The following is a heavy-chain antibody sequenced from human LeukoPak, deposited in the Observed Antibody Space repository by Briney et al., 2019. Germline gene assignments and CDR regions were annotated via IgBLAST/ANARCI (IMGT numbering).Heavy chain of an antibody. CDR3: AREGTLAVAAKPEGFDY. CDR2: IWYDGSNR. J-gene: IGHJ4*02. V-gene: IGHV3-33*01. Sequence: GRSLRLSCAASGFTFSSYGMHWVSQAPGKGLEWVAVIWYDGSNRYYADSVKGRFTISRDNSKNTLYLQMNSLRAEDTAVYYCAREGTLAVAAKPEGFDYWGQGTLVTVSS. D-gene: IGHD6-19*01. CDR1: GFTFSSYG.